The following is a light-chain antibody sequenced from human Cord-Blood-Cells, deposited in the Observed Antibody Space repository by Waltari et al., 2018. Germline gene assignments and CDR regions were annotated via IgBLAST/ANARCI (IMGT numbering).Light chain of an antibody. CDR3: QQYGSSPT. CDR2: GAS. V-gene: IGKV3-20*01. J-gene: IGKJ1*01. Sequence: DTVFTHSPGTLSLSPWERATLSCRASPSVSSSYLAWYQQKPGQAPRLLIYGASSRATGIPDRFSGSGSGTDFTLTISRLEPEDFAVYYCQQYGSSPTFGQGTKVEIK. CDR1: PSVSSSY.